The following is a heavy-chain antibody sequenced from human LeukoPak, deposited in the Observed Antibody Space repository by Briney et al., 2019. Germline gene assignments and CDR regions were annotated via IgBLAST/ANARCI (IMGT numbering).Heavy chain of an antibody. CDR3: ARRGGHGGSFDY. Sequence: SETLSLTCAVSGGSISSNNWWSWVRQSPGKGLEWIGEIYHSGSTNYNPSLKGRVTISVDQSKNHFSLKLSSVAAADTAVYYCARRGGHGGSFDYWGQGTLVTVSS. CDR2: IYHSGST. D-gene: IGHD4-23*01. CDR1: GGSISSNNW. V-gene: IGHV4-4*02. J-gene: IGHJ4*02.